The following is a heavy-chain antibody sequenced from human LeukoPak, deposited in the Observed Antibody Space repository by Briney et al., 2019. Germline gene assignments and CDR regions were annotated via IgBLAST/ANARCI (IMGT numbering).Heavy chain of an antibody. CDR1: GGSISSGGYY. Sequence: SETLSLTCTVSGGSISSGGYYWSWIRQHPGKGLEWIGYIYYSGSTYYNPSLKSRVTISVDTSKNQFSLKLSSVTAADTAVYYCASYSSGLYAPRAFDIWGQGTMVTVSS. D-gene: IGHD6-19*01. V-gene: IGHV4-31*03. CDR2: IYYSGST. J-gene: IGHJ3*02. CDR3: ASYSSGLYAPRAFDI.